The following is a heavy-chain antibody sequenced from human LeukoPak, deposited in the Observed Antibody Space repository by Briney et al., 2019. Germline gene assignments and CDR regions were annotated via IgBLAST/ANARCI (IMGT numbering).Heavy chain of an antibody. CDR2: IYYSGST. CDR3: ARGRGVVTLYYFDY. CDR1: GGSISRYY. D-gene: IGHD3-10*01. J-gene: IGHJ4*02. Sequence: SETLSLTCTVSGGSISRYYWSWIRQPPGKGLEWIGYIYYSGSTNYNPSLKSRATISVDTSKNQFSLKLSSVTAADTAVYYCARGRGVVTLYYFDYWGQGTLVTVSS. V-gene: IGHV4-59*12.